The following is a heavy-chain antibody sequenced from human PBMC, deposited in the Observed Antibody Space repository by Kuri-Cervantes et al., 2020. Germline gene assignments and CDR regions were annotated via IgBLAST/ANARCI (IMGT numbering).Heavy chain of an antibody. V-gene: IGHV3-30-3*01. J-gene: IGHJ3*02. Sequence: GESLKISCAASGFTFSSYAMHWVRQAPGKGLEWVAVISYDGSNKYYADSVKGRFTISRDNSKNTLFLQMNSLRAEDTAMYYCARNLNDYDSSGYQDADVLDIWGQGTMVTVSS. D-gene: IGHD3-22*01. CDR2: ISYDGSNK. CDR3: ARNLNDYDSSGYQDADVLDI. CDR1: GFTFSSYA.